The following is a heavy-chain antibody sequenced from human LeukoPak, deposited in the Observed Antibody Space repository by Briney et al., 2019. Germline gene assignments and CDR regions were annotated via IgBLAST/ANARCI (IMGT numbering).Heavy chain of an antibody. CDR1: GGSISSGGYY. V-gene: IGHV4-39*01. Sequence: KPSETLSLTCTVSGGSISSGGYYWDWIRQPPGKGLEWIGSIYYSGSTYYNPSLKSRVTMAVDTSKNQFSLRLTSVTAADTAVYYCARHVATVYKDYGDNELIFDYWGQGTLVTVSS. D-gene: IGHD4-17*01. CDR2: IYYSGST. CDR3: ARHVATVYKDYGDNELIFDY. J-gene: IGHJ4*02.